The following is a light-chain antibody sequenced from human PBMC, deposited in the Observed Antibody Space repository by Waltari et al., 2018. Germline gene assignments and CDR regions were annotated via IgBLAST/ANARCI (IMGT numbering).Light chain of an antibody. CDR1: RSAVGGYNY. J-gene: IGLJ1*01. Sequence: QSALTQPASVSGSPGQSITISCIGTRSAVGGYNYVSWSQHLPGKAPKLMIYDVTHRPSGVSNRFSGSKSGNTASLTIFGLQAEDEADYYCSSYSSSSILYVFGTGTKVVVL. V-gene: IGLV2-14*03. CDR3: SSYSSSSILYV. CDR2: DVT.